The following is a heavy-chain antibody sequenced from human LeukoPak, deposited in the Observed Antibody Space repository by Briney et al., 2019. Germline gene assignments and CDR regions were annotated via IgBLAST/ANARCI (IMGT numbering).Heavy chain of an antibody. CDR2: ISGDGTSL. Sequence: GGSLRLSCAASGFTFNDFAWRWVGQGPGMGLVGGALISGDGTSLYYADSVRGRFTISRDNSTNTVSLPMNSLRVDDTAVYHCTKARTTPHYDFWSPDSWGQGTPVIVSS. J-gene: IGHJ4*03. CDR1: GFTFNDFA. V-gene: IGHV3-23*01. D-gene: IGHD3-3*01. CDR3: TKARTTPHYDFWSPDS.